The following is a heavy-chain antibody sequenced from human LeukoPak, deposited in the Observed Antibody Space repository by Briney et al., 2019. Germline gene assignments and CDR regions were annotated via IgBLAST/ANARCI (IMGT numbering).Heavy chain of an antibody. CDR3: ARDSHASSWYQDY. V-gene: IGHV3-7*03. Sequence: GGSLRLSCAASGFTLSGYWMSWVRQAPGKGLEWVANIKQDGSEKYYVDSVKGRFTISRDNAKSSLYLQMNSLRAEDTAVYYCARDSHASSWYQDYWGQGTLVTVSS. J-gene: IGHJ4*02. D-gene: IGHD6-13*01. CDR2: IKQDGSEK. CDR1: GFTLSGYW.